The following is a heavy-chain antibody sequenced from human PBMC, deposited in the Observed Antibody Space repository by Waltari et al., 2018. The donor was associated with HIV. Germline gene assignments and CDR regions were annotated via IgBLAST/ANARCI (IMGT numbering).Heavy chain of an antibody. V-gene: IGHV3-48*03. Sequence: EVQLVESGGGLVQPGGSLRLSCAASGFTFSSYEMNWVRQAPGKGLEWVSYISAGGSTIHYADSVKGRFTISRDNAKKSLYLQMNSLRAEDTAVYYCARDVTMIGLDYWGQGTLVTVSS. CDR2: ISAGGSTI. CDR3: ARDVTMIGLDY. CDR1: GFTFSSYE. D-gene: IGHD3-22*01. J-gene: IGHJ4*02.